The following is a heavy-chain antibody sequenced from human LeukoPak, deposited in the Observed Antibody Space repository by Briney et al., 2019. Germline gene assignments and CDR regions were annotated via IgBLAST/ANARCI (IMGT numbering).Heavy chain of an antibody. V-gene: IGHV4-61*02. D-gene: IGHD1-26*01. Sequence: SETLSLTCTVSGGSISSGSYYWSWIRQPAGKGLEWIGRIYTSGSTNYNPSLKSRVTISVDTSKNQFSLKLSSVTAADTAVYYCARGSSLATDYWGQGTLVTVSS. CDR1: GGSISSGSYY. CDR3: ARGSSLATDY. CDR2: IYTSGST. J-gene: IGHJ4*02.